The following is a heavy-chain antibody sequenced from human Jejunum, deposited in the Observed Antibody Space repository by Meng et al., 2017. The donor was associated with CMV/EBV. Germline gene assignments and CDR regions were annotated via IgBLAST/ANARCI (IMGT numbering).Heavy chain of an antibody. J-gene: IGHJ4*02. CDR3: VRGVSPTEWPLEK. V-gene: IGHV4-59*01. CDR2: IHYSEST. CDR1: GGSISSYY. Sequence: VSGGSISSYYWSWIRQSPGKGLEWLGYIHYSESTKYSPSLESRVTMSLDRSRNQFSLRLSSVTAADTAVYFCVRGVSPTEWPLEKWGQGTLVTVSS. D-gene: IGHD3-3*01.